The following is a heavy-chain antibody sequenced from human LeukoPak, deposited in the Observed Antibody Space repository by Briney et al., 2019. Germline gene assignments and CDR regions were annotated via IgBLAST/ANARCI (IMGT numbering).Heavy chain of an antibody. V-gene: IGHV1-2*02. Sequence: GASVKVSCKASGYTFTGYYRFWVRQAPGQGLEWMGWINPDSGGTNYAQKFQGRVTMTRDTSISTAYMELSRLTSDDTAVFYCARGHHYFVSGSYYNFWGQGTLVTVSS. CDR2: INPDSGGT. CDR1: GYTFTGYY. CDR3: ARGHHYFVSGSYYNF. J-gene: IGHJ4*02. D-gene: IGHD3-10*01.